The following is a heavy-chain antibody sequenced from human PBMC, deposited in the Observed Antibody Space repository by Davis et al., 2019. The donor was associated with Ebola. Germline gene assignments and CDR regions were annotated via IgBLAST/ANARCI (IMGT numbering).Heavy chain of an antibody. CDR3: ATLDILTAYVSYALDV. J-gene: IGHJ6*02. V-gene: IGHV1-69-2*01. D-gene: IGHD3-9*01. CDR2: VDPKAGKT. Sequence: ASVKVSCKASGYSFSDYYIHWVQGAPGKGLEWVGLVDPKAGKTVYAEKFQDRVTITADKSTDTVYMELSSLRYEDTAVYYCATLDILTAYVSYALDVWGQGTTVTVS. CDR1: GYSFSDYY.